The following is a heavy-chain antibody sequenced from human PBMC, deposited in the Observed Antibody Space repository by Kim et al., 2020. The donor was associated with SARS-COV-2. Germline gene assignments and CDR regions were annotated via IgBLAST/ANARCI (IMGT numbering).Heavy chain of an antibody. CDR2: ISYDGNNR. CDR1: GFTFSSYA. Sequence: GGSLRLSCAASGFTFSSYAMHWVRQAPGKGLEWVAVISYDGNNRYYADSVKGRFTISRDNSKNTLYLQMNSLRAEDTAVYHCARDIFLSGYRTRVGGMDVWGQGTTVTVSS. CDR3: ARDIFLSGYRTRVGGMDV. D-gene: IGHD6-13*01. J-gene: IGHJ6*02. V-gene: IGHV3-30-3*01.